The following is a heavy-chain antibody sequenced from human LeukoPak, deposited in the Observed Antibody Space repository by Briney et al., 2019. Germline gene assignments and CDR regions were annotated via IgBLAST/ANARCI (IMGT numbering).Heavy chain of an antibody. Sequence: GASVTVSCTASGYTFTSYAMHWVRQAPGQRLEWMGWINAGNGNTKYSQKFQGRVTITRDTSASTAYMELSSLSSEDTAVYYCARGSFLGYCSSTSCPDAFDIWGQGTMVTVFS. D-gene: IGHD2-2*01. CDR1: GYTFTSYA. CDR2: INAGNGNT. J-gene: IGHJ3*02. V-gene: IGHV1-3*01. CDR3: ARGSFLGYCSSTSCPDAFDI.